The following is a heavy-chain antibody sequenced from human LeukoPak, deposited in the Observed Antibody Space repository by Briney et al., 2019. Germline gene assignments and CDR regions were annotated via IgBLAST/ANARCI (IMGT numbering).Heavy chain of an antibody. V-gene: IGHV3-30*18. CDR2: ISYDGSNK. CDR1: GFTFSNYG. Sequence: PGRSLRLSCAASGFTFSNYGMHWVRQAPGKGLEWVAVISYDGSNKYYADSVKGRFTISRDNSKNTLYLQMNSLRAEDTAVYYCAKVRAFEVVPAAIPGDYWGQGTLVTVSS. D-gene: IGHD2-2*02. CDR3: AKVRAFEVVPAAIPGDY. J-gene: IGHJ4*02.